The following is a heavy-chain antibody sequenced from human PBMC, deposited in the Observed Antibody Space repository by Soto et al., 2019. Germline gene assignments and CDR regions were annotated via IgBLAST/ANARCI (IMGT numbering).Heavy chain of an antibody. Sequence: ASVKVSCKASGYTFTGYYMHWVRQAPGQGLEWMGWINPNSGGTNYAQKFQGWVTMTRDTSISTAYMELSRLRSDDTAVYYCARDSSSWTPYYYYGMDVWGQGTTVTVS. CDR3: ARDSSSWTPYYYYGMDV. V-gene: IGHV1-2*04. J-gene: IGHJ6*02. CDR1: GYTFTGYY. CDR2: INPNSGGT. D-gene: IGHD6-13*01.